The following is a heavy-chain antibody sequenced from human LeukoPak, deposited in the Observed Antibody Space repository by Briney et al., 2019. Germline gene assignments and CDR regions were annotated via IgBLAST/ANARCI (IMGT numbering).Heavy chain of an antibody. CDR1: GYTFYDYA. D-gene: IGHD6-19*01. V-gene: IGHV3-9*01. J-gene: IGHJ6*02. CDR2: LSWNSGSI. Sequence: GGSLRLSCAASGYTFYDYAMHSVRDAPGTGLGWGSGLSWNSGSIGYAESVKGRFTISRDNAKNSLYLQMNSLRAEDTALYYCAKDHGSGGGADPYYYSGMDVWGQGTTLTVSS. CDR3: AKDHGSGGGADPYYYSGMDV.